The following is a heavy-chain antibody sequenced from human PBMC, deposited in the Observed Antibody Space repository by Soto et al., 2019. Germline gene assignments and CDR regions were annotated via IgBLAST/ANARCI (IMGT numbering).Heavy chain of an antibody. CDR3: ARDNFYGDPFDY. CDR1: GFTFSSYS. CDR2: ISSSSSYI. D-gene: IGHD4-17*01. V-gene: IGHV3-21*01. Sequence: PGGSLRLSCAASGFTFSSYSMNWVRQAPGKGLEWVSSISSSSSYIYYADSVKGRFTISRDNAKNSLYLQMNSLRAEDTAVYYCARDNFYGDPFDYWGQGTLVTVSS. J-gene: IGHJ4*02.